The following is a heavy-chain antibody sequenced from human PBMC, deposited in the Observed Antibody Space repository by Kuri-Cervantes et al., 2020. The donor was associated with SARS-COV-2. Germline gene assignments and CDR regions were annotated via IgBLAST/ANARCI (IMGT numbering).Heavy chain of an antibody. J-gene: IGHJ6*02. Sequence: SETLSLTCTVSGGSISSYYWSWIRQPAGKGLEWIGRIYTSGSTNYNPSLKSRVTMSVDTSKNQFSLKLSSVTAADTAVYYCARDRERLLWFGELLYSSNYYYGMDVWGQGTTVTVSS. D-gene: IGHD3-10*01. CDR1: GGSISSYY. V-gene: IGHV4-4*07. CDR3: ARDRERLLWFGELLYSSNYYYGMDV. CDR2: IYTSGST.